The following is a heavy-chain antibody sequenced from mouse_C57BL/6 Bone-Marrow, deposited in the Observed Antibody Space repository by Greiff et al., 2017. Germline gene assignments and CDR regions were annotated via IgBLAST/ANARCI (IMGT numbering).Heavy chain of an antibody. D-gene: IGHD1-1*01. J-gene: IGHJ3*01. Sequence: QVQLQQPGAELVRPGSSVKLSCKASGYTFTSYWMDWVKQRPGQGLEWIGNIYPSDSETHYNQKFKDKATLTVDKSSSTAYMQLSSLTSEDSAVYYCARKDDYGSSPLAYWGQGTLVTVSA. V-gene: IGHV1-61*01. CDR2: IYPSDSET. CDR1: GYTFTSYW. CDR3: ARKDDYGSSPLAY.